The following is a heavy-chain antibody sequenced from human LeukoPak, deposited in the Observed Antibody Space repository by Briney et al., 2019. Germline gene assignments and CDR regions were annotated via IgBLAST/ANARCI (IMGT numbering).Heavy chain of an antibody. CDR1: GFSVNNNY. J-gene: IGHJ6*02. V-gene: IGHV3-7*03. Sequence: GESLRLSCEASGFSVNNNYMSWVRQAPGRGPEWVANVNRDGSETYYLDSVKGRFTISKDNAKNSLYLQMNSLRAEDTALYHCARNNGMDVWGQGTTVIVSS. CDR3: ARNNGMDV. CDR2: VNRDGSET.